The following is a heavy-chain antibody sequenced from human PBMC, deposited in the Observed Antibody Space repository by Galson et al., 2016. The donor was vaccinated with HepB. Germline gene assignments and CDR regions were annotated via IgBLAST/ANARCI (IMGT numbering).Heavy chain of an antibody. D-gene: IGHD6-25*01. CDR2: IHEDEGGK. J-gene: IGHJ4*02. V-gene: IGHV3-7*01. CDR3: AKTGGQRRGDYFDY. CDR1: GFTFSNSW. Sequence: SLRLSCAASGFTFSNSWMSWVRQAPGTGLEWVANIHEDEGGKYYVDSVKGRFTISRDNAKNSLYLQMNSLRAEDTAVYYCAKTGGQRRGDYFDYWGQGTLVTVSS.